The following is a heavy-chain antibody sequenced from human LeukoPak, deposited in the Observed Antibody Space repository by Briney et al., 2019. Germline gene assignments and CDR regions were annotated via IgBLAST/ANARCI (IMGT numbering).Heavy chain of an antibody. J-gene: IGHJ4*02. V-gene: IGHV3-11*01. Sequence: KTGGSLRLSCSASGFTFSDYYMSWIRQAPARGLEWVSYISSSGSTIYYADSVKGRFTISRDNAKNSLYLQMNSLRAEDTAVYYCARVGDRGPFDYWGQGTLVTVSS. CDR2: ISSSGSTI. CDR1: GFTFSDYY. D-gene: IGHD3-16*01. CDR3: ARVGDRGPFDY.